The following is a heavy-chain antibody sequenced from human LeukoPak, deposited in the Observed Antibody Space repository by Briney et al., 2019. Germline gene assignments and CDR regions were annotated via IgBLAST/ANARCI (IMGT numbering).Heavy chain of an antibody. V-gene: IGHV4-39*02. Sequence: SETLSLTCTVSGGSISSSSYYWGWIRQPPGKGLEWIGSIYYSGSTYYNLSLKSRVTISVDTSKNQFSLKLSSVTAADTAVYYCARDRGKGAAAGSDAFDIWGQGTMVTVSS. CDR1: GGSISSSSYY. CDR3: ARDRGKGAAAGSDAFDI. D-gene: IGHD6-13*01. J-gene: IGHJ3*02. CDR2: IYYSGST.